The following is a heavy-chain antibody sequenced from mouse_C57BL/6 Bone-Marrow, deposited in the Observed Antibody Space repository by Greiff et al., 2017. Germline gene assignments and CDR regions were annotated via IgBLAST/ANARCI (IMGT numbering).Heavy chain of an antibody. J-gene: IGHJ4*01. CDR2: LDPENGDT. Sequence: EVKLEESGAALVRPGASAKLSCTASGFNIKDDYMHWVKQRPEQGLEWIGWLDPENGDTEYASKFQGKATIAADTSSNTAYLQLSSLTSEDTAVYYCTTNGDYPYAMDYWGQGTSVTVAS. CDR1: GFNIKDDY. V-gene: IGHV14-4*01. D-gene: IGHD2-4*01. CDR3: TTNGDYPYAMDY.